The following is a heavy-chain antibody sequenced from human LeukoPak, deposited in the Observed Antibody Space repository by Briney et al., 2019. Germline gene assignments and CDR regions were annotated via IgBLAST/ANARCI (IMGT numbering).Heavy chain of an antibody. D-gene: IGHD5-24*01. Sequence: GGSLRLSCAASGFTFSSYEMNWVRQAPGKGLEWVSYISSSGSTIYYADSVKGRFTISRDNAKNSLYLQMNSLRAEDTAVYYCARAAGEMATIRYWGQGTLVTVSS. V-gene: IGHV3-48*03. CDR1: GFTFSSYE. J-gene: IGHJ4*02. CDR2: ISSSGSTI. CDR3: ARAAGEMATIRY.